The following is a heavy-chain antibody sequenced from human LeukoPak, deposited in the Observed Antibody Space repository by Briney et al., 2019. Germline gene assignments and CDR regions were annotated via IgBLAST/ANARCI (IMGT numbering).Heavy chain of an antibody. Sequence: GGSLRLSCAASGFTFSSYGMHWVRQAPGKGLEWVSFIRYDGSNKYYADSVKGRFTISRDNAKNSLYLQMNSLRAEDTAVYYCARTYYDFWSLYSSYFDYWGQGTLVTVSS. D-gene: IGHD3-3*01. CDR3: ARTYYDFWSLYSSYFDY. V-gene: IGHV3-30*02. CDR2: IRYDGSNK. CDR1: GFTFSSYG. J-gene: IGHJ4*02.